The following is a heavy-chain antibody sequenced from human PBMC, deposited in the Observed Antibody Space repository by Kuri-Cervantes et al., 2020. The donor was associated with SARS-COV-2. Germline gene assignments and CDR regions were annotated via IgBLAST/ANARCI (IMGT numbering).Heavy chain of an antibody. CDR2: IYYSGST. V-gene: IGHV4-59*12. D-gene: IGHD3-10*01. Sequence: SETLSLTCTVSGGSISSYYWSWIRQPPGKGLEWIGYIYYSGSTNYNPSLKSRVTISVDTSKNRFSLKLSSVTAADTAVYYCARGSGIVWGMDVWGQGTTVTVSS. J-gene: IGHJ6*02. CDR1: GGSISSYY. CDR3: ARGSGIVWGMDV.